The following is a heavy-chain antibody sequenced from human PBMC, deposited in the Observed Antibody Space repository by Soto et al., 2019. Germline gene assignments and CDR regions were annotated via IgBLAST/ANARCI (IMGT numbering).Heavy chain of an antibody. CDR3: AIFLSPLAVAGPAAV. CDR1: GYTFTSYY. D-gene: IGHD6-19*01. V-gene: IGHV1-46*01. CDR2: INPSGGST. Sequence: QVQLVQSGAEVKKPGASVKVSCKASGYTFTSYYMHWVRQAPGQGLEWMGIINPSGGSTSYAQKFQGRVTMTRDTSTSTVYIELSSLRYEDTAVYYCAIFLSPLAVAGPAAVCGQGTLVTVSA. J-gene: IGHJ4*02.